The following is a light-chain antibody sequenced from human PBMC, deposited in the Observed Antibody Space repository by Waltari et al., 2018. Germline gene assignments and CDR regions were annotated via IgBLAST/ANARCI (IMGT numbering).Light chain of an antibody. J-gene: IGKJ2*01. CDR1: QSVFYSSNNKNY. CDR2: WAS. CDR3: HQYHSGHT. Sequence: DIVMTQSPDSLAVSLGERATINCKSSQSVFYSSNNKNYLAWYQQKPGQPPKLLIYWASTRESWVPDRFSGSGYGTDFTLTISSLQAEDVAVYYWHQYHSGHTFGQGTKLEI. V-gene: IGKV4-1*01.